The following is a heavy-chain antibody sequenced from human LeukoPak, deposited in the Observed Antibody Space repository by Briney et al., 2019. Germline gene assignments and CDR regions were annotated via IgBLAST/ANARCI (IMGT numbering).Heavy chain of an antibody. CDR1: GFAFSIYA. Sequence: GGSLRLSCEASGFAFSIYAMNWVRQAPGKGLEWVSSIFGNGAGTHYADSVKGRFTISRDNSKNTLYLQMNSLRAEDTAVYYCAKDLISPRSVGSSEKVDYWGQGTLVTVSS. CDR2: IFGNGAGT. CDR3: AKDLISPRSVGSSEKVDY. D-gene: IGHD3-10*01. J-gene: IGHJ4*02. V-gene: IGHV3-23*01.